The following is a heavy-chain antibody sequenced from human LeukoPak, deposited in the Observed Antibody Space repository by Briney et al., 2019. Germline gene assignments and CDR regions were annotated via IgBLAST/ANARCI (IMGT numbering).Heavy chain of an antibody. CDR3: TRRRGNQQPIDY. V-gene: IGHV3-23*01. CDR2: ISGGGIGI. CDR1: GFTFSSYA. J-gene: IGHJ4*02. Sequence: GGSLRLSCEAFGFTFSSYAMSWVRQPPGKGLEWVSAISGGGIGIYYADSLKGRFTISRDDSKNTLYLQMNSLRAEDTAVYYCTRRRGNQQPIDYWGQGTLVTVSS. D-gene: IGHD2-2*01.